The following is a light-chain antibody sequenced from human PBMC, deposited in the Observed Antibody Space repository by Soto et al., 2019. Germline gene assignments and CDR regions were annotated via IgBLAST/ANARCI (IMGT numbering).Light chain of an antibody. J-gene: IGKJ3*01. CDR1: QSLDTYT. CDR3: QQYAESPLT. V-gene: IGKV3-20*01. Sequence: EIVLTQSPVTLSLYQGEKATLSCRASQSLDTYTLAWYQQKPGQAPRLLIYGASTRAAAIPDRFIGSGSGTDFALTISRLEPEDFAVYYCQQYAESPLTFGPGTKVDV. CDR2: GAS.